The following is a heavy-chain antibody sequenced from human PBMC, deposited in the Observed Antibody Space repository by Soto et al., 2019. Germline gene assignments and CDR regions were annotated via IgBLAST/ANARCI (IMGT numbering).Heavy chain of an antibody. J-gene: IGHJ5*02. CDR3: ARDQSVAGPTTLFDP. CDR2: INSAGSST. CDR1: GFTFSSYR. V-gene: IGHV3-74*01. D-gene: IGHD6-19*01. Sequence: GSLRLSCAASGFTFSSYRMYWVRQAPGKGLVWVSRINSAGSSTTYADSVKGRFTISRDNAKNTLYLQMNSLRAEDTAVYYCARDQSVAGPTTLFDPWGQGTLVTVSP.